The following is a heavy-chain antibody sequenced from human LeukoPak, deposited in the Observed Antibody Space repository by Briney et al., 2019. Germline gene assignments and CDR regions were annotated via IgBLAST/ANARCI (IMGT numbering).Heavy chain of an antibody. D-gene: IGHD6-13*01. Sequence: SETLSLTCGVSGGSISSGGYSWSWIRQPPGKGLEWIGYMFYTGSTYYNPSLKSRVTMSVDTSKKQFSLNLSSVTAADTAVYYCATTPREYSSTWYYFDYWGQGILVTVSS. CDR1: GGSISSGGYS. V-gene: IGHV4-30-4*07. CDR3: ATTPREYSSTWYYFDY. J-gene: IGHJ4*02. CDR2: MFYTGST.